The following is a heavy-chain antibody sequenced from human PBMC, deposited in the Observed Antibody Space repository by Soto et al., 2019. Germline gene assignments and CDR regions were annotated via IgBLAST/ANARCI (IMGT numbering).Heavy chain of an antibody. CDR2: ISGSGGST. CDR3: ARRGSGSYYDY. J-gene: IGHJ4*02. Sequence: GGSLRLSCAASGFTFGRYAMRWVRQAPGKGLEWVSAISGSGGSTYYADSVKGRFTISRDNSKNTLYLQMNSLRAEDTAVYYYARRGSGSYYDYWGQGTLVTVSS. D-gene: IGHD1-26*01. V-gene: IGHV3-23*01. CDR1: GFTFGRYA.